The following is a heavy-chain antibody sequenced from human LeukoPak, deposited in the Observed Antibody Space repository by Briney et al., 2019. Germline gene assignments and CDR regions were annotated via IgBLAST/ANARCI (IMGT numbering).Heavy chain of an antibody. CDR2: ISYDGSNK. J-gene: IGHJ6*02. CDR3: AKDSWDGSGSYIHYYYGMDV. Sequence: GGSLRLSCAASGFTFSSYGMHWVRQAPGKGLEWVAVISYDGSNKYYADSVKGRFTISRDNSKNTLYLQMNSLRAEDTAVYYCAKDSWDGSGSYIHYYYGMDVWGQGTTVTVSS. V-gene: IGHV3-30*18. CDR1: GFTFSSYG. D-gene: IGHD3-10*01.